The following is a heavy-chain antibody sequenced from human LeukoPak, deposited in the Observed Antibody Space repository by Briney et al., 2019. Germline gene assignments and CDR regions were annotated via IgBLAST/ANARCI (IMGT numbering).Heavy chain of an antibody. Sequence: PGGSLRLSCAASGFTFDDYIMHWVRQAPGKGLEWVSLISWDGGSTYYADSVKGRFTISRDNSKNSLYLQMNSLRTEDTALYYCAKGRGYYYGMDVWGQGTTVTVSS. CDR1: GFTFDDYI. J-gene: IGHJ6*02. V-gene: IGHV3-43*01. CDR3: AKGRGYYYGMDV. CDR2: ISWDGGST.